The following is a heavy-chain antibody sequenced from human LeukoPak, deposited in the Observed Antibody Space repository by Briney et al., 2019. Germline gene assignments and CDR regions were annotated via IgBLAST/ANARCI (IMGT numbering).Heavy chain of an antibody. D-gene: IGHD3-3*01. CDR3: ARDQDFWSGYLTY. Sequence: GGSLRLSCVASGFTFSNYWMLWVRQAPGKGLMWVSLISTDGKSTRYAESVKGRFTISRDNAKNSLYLQMNSLRAEDTAVYYCARDQDFWSGYLTYWGQGTLVTVSS. CDR2: ISTDGKST. J-gene: IGHJ4*02. CDR1: GFTFSNYW. V-gene: IGHV3-74*01.